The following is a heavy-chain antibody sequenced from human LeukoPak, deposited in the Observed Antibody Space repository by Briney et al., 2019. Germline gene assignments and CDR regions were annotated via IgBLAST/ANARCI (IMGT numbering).Heavy chain of an antibody. CDR1: GASFSGYY. CDR2: INHSGNT. D-gene: IGHD5-24*01. Sequence: SETLSLTCAVYGASFSGYYWSWIRQPPGKGLEWIGEINHSGNTNYNPSLKSRVSISVDTSKSQFSLSLNSVTAADTSVYYCARRVRFGDGWVFDYWGQGSLVTVSS. V-gene: IGHV4-34*01. CDR3: ARRVRFGDGWVFDY. J-gene: IGHJ4*02.